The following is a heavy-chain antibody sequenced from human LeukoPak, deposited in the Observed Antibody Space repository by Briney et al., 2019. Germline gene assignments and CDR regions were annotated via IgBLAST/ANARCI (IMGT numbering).Heavy chain of an antibody. Sequence: SVKVSCKASGGTFSSYAISWVRQAPGQGLEWMGGIIPIFGTANYAQKFQVRVTITADKSTCTAYMELSSLRSEDTAVYYCARVPAATTNNWFDPWGQGTLVTVSS. J-gene: IGHJ5*02. CDR3: ARVPAATTNNWFDP. D-gene: IGHD2-2*01. V-gene: IGHV1-69*06. CDR1: GGTFSSYA. CDR2: IIPIFGTA.